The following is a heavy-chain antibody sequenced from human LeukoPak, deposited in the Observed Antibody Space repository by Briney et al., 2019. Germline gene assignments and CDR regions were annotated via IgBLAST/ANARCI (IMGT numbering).Heavy chain of an antibody. Sequence: PSETLSLTCAVYGGSFSGYYWSWIRQPPGKGLEWIGEINHSGSTNYNPSLKSRVTISVDTSKNQFSLKLSSVTAADTAVYYCAREQYYYGSGSYPFDYWGQGTLVTVSS. V-gene: IGHV4-34*01. CDR1: GGSFSGYY. CDR2: INHSGST. CDR3: AREQYYYGSGSYPFDY. D-gene: IGHD3-10*01. J-gene: IGHJ4*02.